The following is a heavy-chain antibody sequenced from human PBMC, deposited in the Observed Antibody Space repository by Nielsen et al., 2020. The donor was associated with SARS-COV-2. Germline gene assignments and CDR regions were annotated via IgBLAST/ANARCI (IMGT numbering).Heavy chain of an antibody. D-gene: IGHD6-13*01. CDR1: GFTFSSYG. J-gene: IGHJ6*02. CDR3: AKAAAPYYYYYYGMDV. V-gene: IGHV3-30*18. CDR2: ISYDGSNK. Sequence: GESLKISCAASGFTFSSYGMHWVRQAPGKGLKWVAVISYDGSNKYYADSVKGRFTISRDNSKNTLYLQMNSLRAEDTAVYYCAKAAAPYYYYYYGMDVWGQGTTVTVSS.